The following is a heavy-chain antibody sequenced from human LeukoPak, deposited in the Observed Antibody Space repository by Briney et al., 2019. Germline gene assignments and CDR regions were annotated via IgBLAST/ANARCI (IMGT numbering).Heavy chain of an antibody. V-gene: IGHV3-30*02. Sequence: GGSLRLXCAASGFTFSSYGMHWVRQAPGKGLEWVAFIRYDGGNKYYADSVKGRFTISRDNSKNTLYLQMNSLRAEDTAVYYCAKDPRGYSYGPGAFDIWGQGTMVTVSS. D-gene: IGHD5-18*01. CDR3: AKDPRGYSYGPGAFDI. CDR2: IRYDGGNK. CDR1: GFTFSSYG. J-gene: IGHJ3*02.